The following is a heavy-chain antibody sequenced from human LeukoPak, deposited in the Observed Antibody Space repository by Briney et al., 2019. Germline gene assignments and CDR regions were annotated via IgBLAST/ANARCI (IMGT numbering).Heavy chain of an antibody. Sequence: PGGSLRLSCAVSGFTFTSYWMNWVRQAPGKGLEWVASIRQDGGEKSYVDSVKGRFTISRDNAKNSLYLQMNSLRAEDTAVYYCARDRGDGYNDYWGQGTLVTVSS. D-gene: IGHD5-24*01. CDR3: ARDRGDGYNDY. V-gene: IGHV3-7*01. CDR1: GFTFTSYW. CDR2: IRQDGGEK. J-gene: IGHJ4*02.